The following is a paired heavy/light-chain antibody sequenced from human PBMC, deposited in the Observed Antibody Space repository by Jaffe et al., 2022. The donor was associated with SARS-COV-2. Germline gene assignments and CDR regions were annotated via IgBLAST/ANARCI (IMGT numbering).Heavy chain of an antibody. J-gene: IGHJ6*02. CDR1: GFTFSNYA. V-gene: IGHV3-64*01. CDR2: IGSNGGTT. Sequence: EVQLVESGGGLVQPGGSLRLSCAASGFTFSNYAMHWVRQAPGKGLEYVSTIGSNGGTTYYANSVKGRFTISRDNSKNTLYLQMGSLRTEDMALYYCARGGLDVWGQGTTVTVSS. CDR3: ARGGLDV.
Light chain of an antibody. CDR3: LQQSSYPWT. Sequence: DIQMTQSPSSLSASVGDRVTITCRASQGIRNDLGWYQQKPGKAPKRLISVASSLQSGVPSRFSGSGSGTEFTLTISSLQPEDFAFYYCLQQSSYPWTFGQGTEVEGK. V-gene: IGKV1-17*01. J-gene: IGKJ1*01. CDR1: QGIRND. CDR2: VAS.